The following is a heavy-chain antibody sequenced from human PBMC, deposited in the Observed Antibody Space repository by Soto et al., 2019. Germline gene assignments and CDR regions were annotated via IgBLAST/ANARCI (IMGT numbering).Heavy chain of an antibody. J-gene: IGHJ3*02. D-gene: IGHD6-19*01. CDR3: AGETVAGLAGTDSFDI. Sequence: ASVKVSCKASGYTFTSYGISSVRQAPGQGLEGLGWISAYNGNTNYAQKLQGKVTMTTDTSTRTAYTERRSLRSDRTAGHYCAGETVAGLAGTDSFDIWGQGTMVTVSS. CDR2: ISAYNGNT. V-gene: IGHV1-18*01. CDR1: GYTFTSYG.